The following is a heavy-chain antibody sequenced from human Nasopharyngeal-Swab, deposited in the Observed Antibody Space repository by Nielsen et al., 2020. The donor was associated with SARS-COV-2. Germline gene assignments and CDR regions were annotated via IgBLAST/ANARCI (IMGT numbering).Heavy chain of an antibody. CDR2: ISYDGSNK. D-gene: IGHD3-22*01. CDR1: GFTFSSYA. V-gene: IGHV3-30-3*01. Sequence: GESLKISCAASGFTFSSYAMHWVRQAPGKGLEWVAVISYDGSNKYYADSVKGRFTISRDNSKNTPYLQMNSLRAEDTAVYYCARDQWFSYYDRYAVGYYYYGMDVWGQGTAVTVSS. CDR3: ARDQWFSYYDRYAVGYYYYGMDV. J-gene: IGHJ6*02.